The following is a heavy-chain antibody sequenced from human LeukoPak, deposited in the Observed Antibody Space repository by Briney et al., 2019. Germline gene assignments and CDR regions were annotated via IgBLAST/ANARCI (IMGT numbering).Heavy chain of an antibody. CDR2: IYYSGST. Sequence: SETLSLTCTVSGGSISSYYWSWIRQPPGKGLEWIGYIYYSGSTNYNPSLKSRVTISVDTSKNQFSLKLSSVTAGDTAVYYCARDKIAAFDYWGQGTLVTVSS. D-gene: IGHD6-13*01. CDR3: ARDKIAAFDY. V-gene: IGHV4-59*01. J-gene: IGHJ4*02. CDR1: GGSISSYY.